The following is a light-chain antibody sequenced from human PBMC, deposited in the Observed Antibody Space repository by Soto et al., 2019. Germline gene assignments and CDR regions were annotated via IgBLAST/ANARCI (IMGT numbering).Light chain of an antibody. CDR2: DAS. CDR1: LSVSVY. CDR3: QKYNSGAWT. Sequence: PGDRATLSCRTSLSVSVYLDWYQQKPGQAPRLLISDASNRATGIPARFSGSGSGTDFTLTISSLQPEDVATYYCQKYNSGAWTFGQGTKVDIK. V-gene: IGKV3-11*01. J-gene: IGKJ1*01.